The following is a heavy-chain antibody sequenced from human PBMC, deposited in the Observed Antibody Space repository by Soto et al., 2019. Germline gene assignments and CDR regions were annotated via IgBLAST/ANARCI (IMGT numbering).Heavy chain of an antibody. CDR2: IWYDGSNK. V-gene: IGHV3-33*01. J-gene: IGHJ6*02. D-gene: IGHD6-19*01. CDR3: ARVRVRGMQWLVLKSYGMDV. Sequence: QVQLVESGGGVVQPGRSLRLSCAASGFTFSSYGMHWVRQAPGKGLEWVAVIWYDGSNKYYADSVKGRFTISRDNSKNTLYLQMNSLSAEDTAVYYYARVRVRGMQWLVLKSYGMDVWGQGTTVTVSS. CDR1: GFTFSSYG.